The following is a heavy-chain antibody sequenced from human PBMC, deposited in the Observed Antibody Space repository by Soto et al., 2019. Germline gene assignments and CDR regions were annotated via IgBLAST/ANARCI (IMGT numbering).Heavy chain of an antibody. D-gene: IGHD5-18*01. CDR2: IIPIFGTA. Sequence: QVQLVQSGAEVKKPGSSVKVSCKASGGTFSSYAISWVRQAPGQGREWMGGIIPIFGTANYAQKFQGRVTITADESTSTAYMELSSLRSEDTAVYYCASCGYSYGWDAFDIWGQGTMVTVSS. CDR1: GGTFSSYA. V-gene: IGHV1-69*01. J-gene: IGHJ3*02. CDR3: ASCGYSYGWDAFDI.